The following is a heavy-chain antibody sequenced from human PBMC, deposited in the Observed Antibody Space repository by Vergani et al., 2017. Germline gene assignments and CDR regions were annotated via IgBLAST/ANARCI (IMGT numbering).Heavy chain of an antibody. CDR1: GGTFSSYA. D-gene: IGHD3-22*01. CDR3: ASRVFGVNYDSSGYYSY. J-gene: IGHJ4*02. V-gene: IGHV1-69*01. Sequence: QVQLVQSGAEVKKPGSSVKVSCKASGGTFSSYAISWVRQAPGQGLEWMGWIIPIFGTANYAQKFQGRVTITADESTSTAYMELSSLRSEDTAVYYCASRVFGVNYDSSGYYSYWGQGTLVTVSS. CDR2: IIPIFGTA.